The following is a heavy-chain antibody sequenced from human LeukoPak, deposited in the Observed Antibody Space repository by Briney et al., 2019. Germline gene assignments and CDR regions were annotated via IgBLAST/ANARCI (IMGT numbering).Heavy chain of an antibody. CDR3: ARDNYYYDSSGYFYY. J-gene: IGHJ4*02. Sequence: SVTTYCQASGYTYPSYGISCVRHPPGQGHESMGRTRAHNGHTNNAQKTHTRATMTTDKSASPAYMELRRLRSDDTAVYYCARDNYYYDSSGYFYYWGQGTLVTVSS. CDR1: GYTYPSYG. D-gene: IGHD3-22*01. V-gene: IGHV1-18*01. CDR2: TRAHNGHT.